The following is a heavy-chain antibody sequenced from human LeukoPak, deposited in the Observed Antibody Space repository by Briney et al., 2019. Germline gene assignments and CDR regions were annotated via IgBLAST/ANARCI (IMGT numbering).Heavy chain of an antibody. CDR1: GFTFSNAW. CDR2: IKSKTDGGTT. J-gene: IGHJ6*02. CDR3: TTDPDILTKDYYYYYGMDV. V-gene: IGHV3-15*01. D-gene: IGHD3-9*01. Sequence: TGGSLRLSCAASGFTFSNAWMSWVRQAPGEGLEWVGRIKSKTDGGTTEYAAPVKGRFTISRDDSKNTLYLQMNSLKTEDTAVYYCTTDPDILTKDYYYYYGMDVWGQGTTVTVSS.